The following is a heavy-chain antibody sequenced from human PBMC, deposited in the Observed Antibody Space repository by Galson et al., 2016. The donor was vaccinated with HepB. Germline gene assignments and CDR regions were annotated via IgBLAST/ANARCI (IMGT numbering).Heavy chain of an antibody. D-gene: IGHD3-10*01. CDR1: GFTFTSSA. V-gene: IGHV3-23*01. Sequence: SLRLSCAASGFTFTSSAMSWVRQAPGKGLEWVSAVLFRGPLPSSHASVKGRFPLSSDKSTTTLSLQMNSLRAEDTAVYYCAKDTLVQGIIGGDFDYWGQGTLVTVSS. CDR3: AKDTLVQGIIGGDFDY. J-gene: IGHJ4*02. CDR2: VLFRGPLP.